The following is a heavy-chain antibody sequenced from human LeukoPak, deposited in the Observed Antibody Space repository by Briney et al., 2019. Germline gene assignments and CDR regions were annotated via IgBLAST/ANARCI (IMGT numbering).Heavy chain of an antibody. Sequence: GGSLRLSCAASGFTIGRLWMHWVRQAPGKGLVWVSRSEGDDSTTTYADSVKGRFTVSRDTAKNTLYLQMNSLRVEDTTVYYCAKLDWLDPWGQGTLVTVSP. CDR1: GFTIGRLW. CDR3: AKLDWLDP. CDR2: SEGDDSTT. V-gene: IGHV3-74*03. J-gene: IGHJ5*02.